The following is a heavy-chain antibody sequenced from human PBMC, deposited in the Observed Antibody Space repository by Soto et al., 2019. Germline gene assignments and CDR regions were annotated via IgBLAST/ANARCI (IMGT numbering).Heavy chain of an antibody. Sequence: PGGSLRLSCAASGFTFSSYGMHWVRQAPGKGLEWVAVISYDGSNKYYADSVKGRFTISRDNAKNSLYLQMNRLRAEDTVLYYCAKEAYCSSSSCYDRRDRQAYYYYYMDVWGKGTTVTVSS. D-gene: IGHD2-2*01. CDR2: ISYDGSNK. V-gene: IGHV3-30*18. CDR1: GFTFSSYG. CDR3: AKEAYCSSSSCYDRRDRQAYYYYYMDV. J-gene: IGHJ6*03.